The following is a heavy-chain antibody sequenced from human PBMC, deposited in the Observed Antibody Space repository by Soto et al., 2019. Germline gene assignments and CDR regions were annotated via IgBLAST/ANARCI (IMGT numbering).Heavy chain of an antibody. CDR1: GFTFSSYW. CDR2: IKQDGSEK. J-gene: IGHJ4*02. CDR3: ARDVLTMVWGGIYPYLYY. V-gene: IGHV3-7*01. Sequence: EVQLVESGGGLVQPGGSLRLSCAASGFTFSSYWMSWVRQAPGKGLEWVANIKQDGSEKYYVDSVKGRFTISRDNAKNTLFLQMDSLRTEDTAVYYCARDVLTMVWGGIYPYLYYWGQGNLVTGSS. D-gene: IGHD3-10*01.